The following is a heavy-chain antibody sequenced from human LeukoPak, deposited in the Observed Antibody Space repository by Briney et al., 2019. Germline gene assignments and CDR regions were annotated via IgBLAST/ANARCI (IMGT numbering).Heavy chain of an antibody. CDR3: ARVGYCSSTSCYHVGFDP. CDR1: GGSISSYY. CDR2: IYTSGST. J-gene: IGHJ5*02. Sequence: SETLSLTCTVSGGSISSYYWSWIRQPAGKGLEWIGRIYTSGSTNYNPSLKSRVTMSVDTSKNQFSLKLSSVTAADTAVYYCARVGYCSSTSCYHVGFDPWGQGTLVTVSS. V-gene: IGHV4-4*07. D-gene: IGHD2-2*03.